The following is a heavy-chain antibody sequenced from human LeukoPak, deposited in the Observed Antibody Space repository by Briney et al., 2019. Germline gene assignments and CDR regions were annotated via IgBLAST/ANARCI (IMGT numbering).Heavy chain of an antibody. J-gene: IGHJ4*02. V-gene: IGHV5-51*01. CDR2: IYPGDSDT. D-gene: IGHD6-13*01. CDR1: GYSFTSYW. Sequence: GESLKISCKGSGYSFTSYWIGWARQMPGKGLEWMGIIYPGDSDTRYSPSFQGQVTISADKSISTAYLQWSSLKASDTAMYYCARLTFLGYSISWSPPYFDYWGQGTLVTVSS. CDR3: ARLTFLGYSISWSPPYFDY.